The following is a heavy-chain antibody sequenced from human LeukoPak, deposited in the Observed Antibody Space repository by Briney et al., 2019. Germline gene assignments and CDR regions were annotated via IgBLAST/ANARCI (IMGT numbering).Heavy chain of an antibody. CDR3: ARIYLVYYGSGSYKYYFDY. Sequence: SETLSLTCTVSGGSMSVHYWSWIRQTPGKGLEWIGHIYYTGATTYNPSPKSPVSISVDTSKNQFSLRLTSVTAADTAVYFCARIYLVYYGSGSYKYYFDYWGQGMLVTVSS. V-gene: IGHV4-59*11. CDR2: IYYTGAT. J-gene: IGHJ4*02. CDR1: GGSMSVHY. D-gene: IGHD3-10*01.